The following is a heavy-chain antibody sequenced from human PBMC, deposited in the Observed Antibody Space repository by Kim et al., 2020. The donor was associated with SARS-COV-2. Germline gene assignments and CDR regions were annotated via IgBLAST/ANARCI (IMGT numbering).Heavy chain of an antibody. CDR1: GYTFTSYD. J-gene: IGHJ6*02. CDR2: MNPNSGNT. Sequence: ASVKVSCKASGYTFTSYDINWVRQATGQGLEWMGWMNPNSGNTGYAQKFQGRVTMTRNTSISTAYMELSSLRSEDTAVYYCARGYSGYCSSTSCHPYYYYGMDVWGQGTTVTVSS. D-gene: IGHD2-2*01. V-gene: IGHV1-8*01. CDR3: ARGYSGYCSSTSCHPYYYYGMDV.